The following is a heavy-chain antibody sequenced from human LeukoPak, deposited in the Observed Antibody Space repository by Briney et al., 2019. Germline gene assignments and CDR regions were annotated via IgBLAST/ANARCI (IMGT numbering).Heavy chain of an antibody. CDR3: VMGGPGSFDY. CDR1: GFTFSSYD. Sequence: GGPLRLSCAASGFTFSSYDMHWVRQATGKGLEWVSAIGTAGDTYYPGSVKGRFTISRENAKNSLYLQVNSLRAGDTAVYYCVMGGPGSFDYWGQGTLVTVSS. CDR2: IGTAGDT. J-gene: IGHJ4*02. D-gene: IGHD2-15*01. V-gene: IGHV3-13*01.